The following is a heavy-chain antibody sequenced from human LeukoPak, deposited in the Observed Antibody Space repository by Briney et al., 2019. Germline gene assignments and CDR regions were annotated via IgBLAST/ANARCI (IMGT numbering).Heavy chain of an antibody. V-gene: IGHV1-18*01. CDR2: ISAYNGNT. Sequence: GASVKVSRKASGYTFTSYGISWVRQAPGQGLEWMGWISAYNGNTHYAQKLQGRVTMTTDTSTSTVYMELSRLRSDDTAVYYCARDIGGPSSGWYKVDYWGQGTLVTVSS. D-gene: IGHD6-19*01. CDR1: GYTFTSYG. CDR3: ARDIGGPSSGWYKVDY. J-gene: IGHJ4*02.